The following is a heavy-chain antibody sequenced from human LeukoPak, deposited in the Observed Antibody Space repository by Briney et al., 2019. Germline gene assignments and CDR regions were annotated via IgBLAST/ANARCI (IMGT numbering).Heavy chain of an antibody. V-gene: IGHV4-30-2*01. Sequence: SETLSLTCAVSGGSISSGGYSWSWIRQPPGKGLEWIGYIYHSGSTYYNPSLKSRVTISVHRSKNQFSLKLSSVTAADTAVYYCARDRGYGSGMTWGQGTLVTVSS. CDR3: ARDRGYGSGMT. J-gene: IGHJ1*01. CDR2: IYHSGST. D-gene: IGHD3-10*01. CDR1: GGSISSGGYS.